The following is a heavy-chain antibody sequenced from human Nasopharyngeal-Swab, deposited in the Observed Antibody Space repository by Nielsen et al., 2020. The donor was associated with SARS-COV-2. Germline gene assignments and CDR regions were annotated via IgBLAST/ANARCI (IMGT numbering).Heavy chain of an antibody. CDR1: GFTFSDYY. Sequence: GGSLRLSCAASGFTFSDYYMSWIRQAPGKGLEWVSYISSSSSYTNYADSVKGRFTISRDNAKNSLYLQMNSLRAEDTAVYYCAADYDILTGYYVTTWGQGTLVTVSS. CDR2: ISSSSSYT. CDR3: AADYDILTGYYVTT. D-gene: IGHD3-9*01. J-gene: IGHJ5*02. V-gene: IGHV3-11*03.